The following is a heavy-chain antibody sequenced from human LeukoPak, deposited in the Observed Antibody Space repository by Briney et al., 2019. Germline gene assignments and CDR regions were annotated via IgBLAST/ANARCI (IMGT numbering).Heavy chain of an antibody. CDR2: IYYSGST. Sequence: SEALSLTCTVSGGSISSSSYYWGWIRQPPGKGLEWIGSIYYSGSTYYNPSLKSRVTISVDTSKNQFSLKLSSVTAADTAVYYCAGLWFGELLYNWFDPWGQGTLVIVSS. J-gene: IGHJ5*02. CDR1: GGSISSSSYY. CDR3: AGLWFGELLYNWFDP. D-gene: IGHD3-10*01. V-gene: IGHV4-39*01.